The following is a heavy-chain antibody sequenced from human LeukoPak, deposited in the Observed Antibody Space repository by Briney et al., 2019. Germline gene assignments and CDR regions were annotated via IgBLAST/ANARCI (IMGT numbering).Heavy chain of an antibody. D-gene: IGHD3-3*01. CDR3: AREIKNDFWSGPNSKFDY. Sequence: GASVKVSCKASGYTFTGYYMHWVRQAPGQGLEWMGWINPNSGGTNYAQKFQGRVTMTRDTSISTAYMELSRLRSDDTAVYCCAREIKNDFWSGPNSKFDYWGQGTLVTVSS. V-gene: IGHV1-2*02. J-gene: IGHJ4*02. CDR1: GYTFTGYY. CDR2: INPNSGGT.